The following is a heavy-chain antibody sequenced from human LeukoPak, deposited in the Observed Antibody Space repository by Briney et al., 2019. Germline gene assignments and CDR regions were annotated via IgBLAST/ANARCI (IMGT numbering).Heavy chain of an antibody. CDR2: IYYSGST. D-gene: IGHD2-15*01. J-gene: IGHJ4*02. V-gene: IGHV4-39*01. CDR3: ARLKRDCSGGFCYFDYFDY. Sequence: SETLSLTCSVSGGSFSTTSYYWGWLRQPPGKGLEWIGSIYYSGSTFYNPSLKSRVTISVDTSKIQFFLRLPSVTAADTAVYYCARLKRDCSGGFCYFDYFDYWGQGTLVTVSS. CDR1: GGSFSTTSYY.